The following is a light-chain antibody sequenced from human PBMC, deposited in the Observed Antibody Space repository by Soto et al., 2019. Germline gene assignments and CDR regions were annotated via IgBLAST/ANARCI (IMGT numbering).Light chain of an antibody. CDR3: QQSYSMPLT. J-gene: IGKJ4*01. V-gene: IGKV1-39*01. Sequence: DLQMTQSPSSLSAAVGDRVAITCRASQRISTSLNWYQQRRGKSPELLIYGASDLQSGAPSRFSGLGSGTDFTLIIRNLQPEDFATYYCQQSYSMPLTFGGGNKVEIK. CDR2: GAS. CDR1: QRISTS.